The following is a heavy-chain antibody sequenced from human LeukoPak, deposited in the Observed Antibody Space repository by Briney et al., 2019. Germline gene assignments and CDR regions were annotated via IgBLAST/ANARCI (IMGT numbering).Heavy chain of an antibody. CDR3: ARQTGTVTTPFDY. CDR2: FYYSGST. CDR1: GGSISSYY. D-gene: IGHD4-17*01. V-gene: IGHV4-59*08. J-gene: IGHJ4*02. Sequence: SETLSLTCTVSGGSISSYYWSWIRQPPGKGLEWIGYFYYSGSTSYNPSLKSRVTISVDTSKNQFSLKLTSVTAADTALYYCARQTGTVTTPFDYWGQGTLVTVSS.